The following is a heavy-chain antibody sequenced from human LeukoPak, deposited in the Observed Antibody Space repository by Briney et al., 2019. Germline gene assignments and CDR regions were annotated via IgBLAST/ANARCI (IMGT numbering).Heavy chain of an antibody. CDR1: AARASTISAA. J-gene: IGHJ4*02. V-gene: IGHV6-1*01. CDR3: ARDSSGWYLVGYFDY. Sequence: SQTLSPTCALSAARASTISAAWNWIRQSPSRGLEWLGMTYYRSKWYNDYAVSVKSRITINPDTSKNQFSLQLNSVTPEDTAVYYCARDSSGWYLVGYFDYWGQGTLVTVSS. CDR2: TYYRSKWYN. D-gene: IGHD6-19*01.